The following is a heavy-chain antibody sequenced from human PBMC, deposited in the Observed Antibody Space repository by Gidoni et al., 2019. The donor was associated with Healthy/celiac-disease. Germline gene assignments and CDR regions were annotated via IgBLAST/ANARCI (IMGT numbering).Heavy chain of an antibody. D-gene: IGHD2-8*01. V-gene: IGHV3-33*01. J-gene: IGHJ6*02. CDR1: GFTFSSSG. CDR3: ARDIIYCTNGVCPGLYYYYYGMDV. CDR2: IWYDGSNK. Sequence: QVQLVESGGGVVQPGRSLRLSCAASGFTFSSSGMHWVRPAPGKGLEWVAVIWYDGSNKYYADSVKGRFTISRDNSKNTLYLQMNSLRAEDTAVYYCARDIIYCTNGVCPGLYYYYYGMDVWGQGTTVTVSS.